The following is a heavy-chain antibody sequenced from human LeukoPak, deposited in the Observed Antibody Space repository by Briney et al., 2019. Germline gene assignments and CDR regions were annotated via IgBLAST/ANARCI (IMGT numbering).Heavy chain of an antibody. D-gene: IGHD4-23*01. CDR3: LTIVETPIDAFDI. CDR1: GFTFSKYW. Sequence: GGSLRLSCAASGFTFSKYWLHWFRQPPGRGLVWLARINPDDKSTSYADSVKGRFTISIDDAKETLFLQMNSLTAEDTAVYYCLTIVETPIDAFDIWGQGAMVTVSS. V-gene: IGHV3-74*01. J-gene: IGHJ3*02. CDR2: INPDDKST.